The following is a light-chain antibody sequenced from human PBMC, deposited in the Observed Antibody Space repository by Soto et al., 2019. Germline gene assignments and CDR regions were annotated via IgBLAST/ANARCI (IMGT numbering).Light chain of an antibody. Sequence: EIVLTQSPDTLSLSPGERATLSCRANQSVSTNYLAWYQQRPGQAPRLLIYGASNRATGIPDRFSGSGSGTDFTLTISRLELQDFALYYCQQYGSSPLITFGPGTKVDIK. CDR3: QQYGSSPLIT. CDR1: QSVSTNY. CDR2: GAS. J-gene: IGKJ3*01. V-gene: IGKV3-20*01.